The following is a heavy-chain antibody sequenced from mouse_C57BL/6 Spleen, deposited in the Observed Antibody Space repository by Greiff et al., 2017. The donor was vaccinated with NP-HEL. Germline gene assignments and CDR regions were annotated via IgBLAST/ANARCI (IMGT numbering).Heavy chain of an antibody. CDR1: GYAFSSSW. V-gene: IGHV1-82*01. CDR2: IYPGDGDT. CDR3: ARWGPGYWYFDV. J-gene: IGHJ1*03. Sequence: QVQLQQSGPELVKPGASVKISCKASGYAFSSSWMNWVKQRPGKGLEWIGRIYPGDGDTNYNGKFKGKATLTADKSSSTAYMQLSSLTSEDSAVYFCARWGPGYWYFDVWGTGTTVTVSS.